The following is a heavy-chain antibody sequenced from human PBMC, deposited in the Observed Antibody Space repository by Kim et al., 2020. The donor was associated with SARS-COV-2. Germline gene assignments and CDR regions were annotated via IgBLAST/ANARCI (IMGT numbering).Heavy chain of an antibody. J-gene: IGHJ6*02. CDR2: ISWNSGSI. Sequence: SLRLSCAASGFTFGDYAMHWVRQAPGKGLEWISGISWNSGSIGYADSVKGRFTISRDNAKNSLYLQMNSLRAEDTALYYCAKDVAAADYYYYGMDVWGQGTTVTVSS. CDR3: AKDVAAADYYYYGMDV. V-gene: IGHV3-9*01. CDR1: GFTFGDYA. D-gene: IGHD6-13*01.